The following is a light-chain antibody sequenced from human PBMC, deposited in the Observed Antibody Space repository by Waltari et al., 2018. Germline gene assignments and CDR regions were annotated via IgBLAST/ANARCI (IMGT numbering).Light chain of an antibody. J-gene: IGKJ1*01. V-gene: IGKV3-20*01. Sequence: EIVLTQSPGTLSLSPGERATLSCRASQSVNRTLAWYQQKTGQAPRLLIYGASTRATGIPERFSGGGSGTDFSLTISRLEPEDFAVYYCQHYVRLPATFGQGTKVEIK. CDR1: QSVNRT. CDR3: QHYVRLPAT. CDR2: GAS.